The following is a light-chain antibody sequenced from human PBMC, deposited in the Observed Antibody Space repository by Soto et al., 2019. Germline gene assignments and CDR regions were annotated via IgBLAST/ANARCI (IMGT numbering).Light chain of an antibody. Sequence: EIVMTQSPATLSLSPGERATLSCRASQSVGKYLVWYQQKPGQAPRLLIYGASTRATGVPARFSGSGSGTEFTLTISSLQSEDFAVYYCQQYNDWWTFGQGTKVDIK. CDR2: GAS. V-gene: IGKV3-15*01. J-gene: IGKJ1*01. CDR1: QSVGKY. CDR3: QQYNDWWT.